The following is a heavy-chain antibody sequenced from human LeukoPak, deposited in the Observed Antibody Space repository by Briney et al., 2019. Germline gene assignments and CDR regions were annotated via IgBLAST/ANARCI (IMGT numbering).Heavy chain of an antibody. CDR1: GYTFTSYG. D-gene: IGHD2-15*01. CDR2: ISAYNGNT. Sequence: ASVKVSCKASGYTFTSYGISWVRQAPGQGLERMGWISAYNGNTNYAQKLQGRVTMTTDTSTSTAYMELRSLRSDDTAVYYCARTGAYCSGGSCYGVDYWGQGTLVTVSS. CDR3: ARTGAYCSGGSCYGVDY. J-gene: IGHJ4*02. V-gene: IGHV1-18*01.